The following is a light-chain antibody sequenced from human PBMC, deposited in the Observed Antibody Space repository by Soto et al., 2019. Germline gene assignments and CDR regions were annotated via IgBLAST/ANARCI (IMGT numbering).Light chain of an antibody. Sequence: QSALTQPASVSGSLGQSITISCTGTSSDVGANNYVSWYQHHPGKAPKFIIYEVSARPSGVSNRFSGSKSGNTASLTISGLQAEDEADYYCSSYTSGSTRVFGGGTKLTVL. V-gene: IGLV2-14*01. J-gene: IGLJ3*02. CDR3: SSYTSGSTRV. CDR2: EVS. CDR1: SSDVGANNY.